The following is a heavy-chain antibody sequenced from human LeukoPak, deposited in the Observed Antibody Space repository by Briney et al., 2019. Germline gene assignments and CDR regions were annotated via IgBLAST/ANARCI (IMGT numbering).Heavy chain of an antibody. CDR3: ARVPGAVAGVSPFDY. CDR2: INPSGGGT. J-gene: IGHJ4*02. CDR1: GYTFTSYY. V-gene: IGHV1-46*01. Sequence: ASVKVSCTASGYTFTSYYMHWVRQAPGQGLEWMGIINPSGGGTSYAQKFQGRVTMTRDTSTSTVYMELSSLRSEDTAVYYCARVPGAVAGVSPFDYWGQGTLVTVSS. D-gene: IGHD6-19*01.